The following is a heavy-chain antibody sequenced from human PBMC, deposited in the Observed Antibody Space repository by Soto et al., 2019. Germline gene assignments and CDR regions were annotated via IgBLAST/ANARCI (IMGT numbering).Heavy chain of an antibody. D-gene: IGHD6-13*01. J-gene: IGHJ4*02. V-gene: IGHV3-30-3*01. CDR2: ISYDGSNK. Sequence: PGGSLRLSCAASGFTFSSYAMHWVRQAPGKGLEWVAVISYDGSNKYYADSVKGRFTISRDNSKNTLYLQMNSLRAEDTAVYYCARDPFSPPKIAAAGTPPDYWGQGTLVTVSS. CDR3: ARDPFSPPKIAAAGTPPDY. CDR1: GFTFSSYA.